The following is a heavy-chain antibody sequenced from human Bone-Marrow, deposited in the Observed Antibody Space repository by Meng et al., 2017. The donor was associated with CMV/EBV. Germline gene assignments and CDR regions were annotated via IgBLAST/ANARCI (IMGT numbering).Heavy chain of an antibody. CDR2: INPNSGGT. CDR3: ARDRGATVGCFDY. J-gene: IGHJ4*02. Sequence: ASVKVSCKASGYTFTSYDINWVRQATGQGLEWMGWINPNSGGTNYAQKFQGRVTMTRDTSISTAYMELSRLRSDDTAVYYCARDRGATVGCFDYWGQGTLVTVSS. V-gene: IGHV1-2*02. CDR1: GYTFTSYD. D-gene: IGHD1-26*01.